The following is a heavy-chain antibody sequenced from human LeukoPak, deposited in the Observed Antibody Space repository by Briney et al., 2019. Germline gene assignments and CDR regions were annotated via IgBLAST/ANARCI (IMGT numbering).Heavy chain of an antibody. V-gene: IGHV4-59*02. Sequence: SETLSLTCTVFGGSVNGYYWSWIRQPPGKGLEWMAYIHSSGSTNYNPSLKGRLTASVDTSKNQFSLNVRSVTAADTAVYYCAKVASGGAKFDYWGQGTLVTVSS. CDR2: IHSSGST. CDR3: AKVASGGAKFDY. CDR1: GGSVNGYY. D-gene: IGHD3-10*01. J-gene: IGHJ4*02.